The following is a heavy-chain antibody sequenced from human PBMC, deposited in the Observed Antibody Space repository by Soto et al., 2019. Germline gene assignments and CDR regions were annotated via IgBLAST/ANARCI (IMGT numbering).Heavy chain of an antibody. CDR1: GGSISSYY. D-gene: IGHD6-6*01. J-gene: IGHJ6*04. CDR2: IYYSGST. V-gene: IGHV4-59*01. Sequence: SETLSLTCTVSGGSISSYYWSWIRQPPGKGLEWIGYIYYSGSTNYNPSLKSRVTISVDTSKNQFSLKLSSVTAADTAVYYCASANARIAASTSPPMDVWGKGTTVTVSS. CDR3: ASANARIAASTSPPMDV.